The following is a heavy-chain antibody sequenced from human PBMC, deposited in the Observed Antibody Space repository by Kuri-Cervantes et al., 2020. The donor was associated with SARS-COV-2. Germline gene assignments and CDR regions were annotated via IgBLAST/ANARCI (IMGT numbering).Heavy chain of an antibody. CDR2: ISGSGIST. D-gene: IGHD5-18*01. CDR1: GFIFNDYA. J-gene: IGHJ4*02. CDR3: AKERGYGNEYVDY. Sequence: GESLKISCAASGFIFNDYAMSWVRQAPGKGLEWVSSISGSGISTDYADSVKGRFTISRDNSKNTLYLQMNSLRADETAVYYCAKERGYGNEYVDYWGQGTLVTVSS. V-gene: IGHV3-23*01.